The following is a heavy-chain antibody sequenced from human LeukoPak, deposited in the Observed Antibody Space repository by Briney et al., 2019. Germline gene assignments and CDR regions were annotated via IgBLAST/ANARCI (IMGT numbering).Heavy chain of an antibody. CDR2: ISYDGSNK. D-gene: IGHD3-10*01. Sequence: PGGSLRLSCAASGFTFSSYAMHWVRQAPGKGLEWVAVISYDGSNKYYADSVKGRFTISRDNSKNTLYLQMNSLRAEDTAVYYCARRSGISWYFDLWGRGTLVTVSS. J-gene: IGHJ2*01. CDR1: GFTFSSYA. CDR3: ARRSGISWYFDL. V-gene: IGHV3-30-3*01.